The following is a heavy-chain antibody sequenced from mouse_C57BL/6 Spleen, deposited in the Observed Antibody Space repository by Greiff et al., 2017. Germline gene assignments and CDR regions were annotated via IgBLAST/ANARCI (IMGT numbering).Heavy chain of an antibody. CDR3: ARYRYDSSYDFDY. D-gene: IGHD1-1*01. CDR1: GFNIKNTY. V-gene: IGHV14-3*01. CDR2: IDPANGNT. J-gene: IGHJ2*01. Sequence: EVQLQQSVAELVRPGASVKLSCTASGFNIKNTYMPWVKQRPEQGLEWIGRIDPANGNTKYAPKFQGKATITVDTSSNTAYLQLSSLTSECTAMSYWARYRYDSSYDFDYWGQGTTLTVSS.